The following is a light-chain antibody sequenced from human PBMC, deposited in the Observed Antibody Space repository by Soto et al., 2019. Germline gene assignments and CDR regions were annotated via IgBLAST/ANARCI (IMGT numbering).Light chain of an antibody. CDR3: QHYNSYSEA. Sequence: EVLLTQSPATLSLSPGERATLSCRANESISIYLAWYQHKPGQSPRLLIHNTSNRATGVPARFSGSGYGTDFTLTINSLEPEDFAVYYCQHYNSYSEAFGQGTKVELK. CDR2: NTS. J-gene: IGKJ1*01. V-gene: IGKV3-11*01. CDR1: ESISIY.